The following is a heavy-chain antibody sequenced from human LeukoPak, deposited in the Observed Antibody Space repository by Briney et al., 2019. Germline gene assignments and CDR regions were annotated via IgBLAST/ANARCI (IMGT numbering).Heavy chain of an antibody. CDR3: ARAHSSSWSNDPFDY. Sequence: ASVKVSCKASGYTFTGYYMHWVRQAPGQGLEWMGRINPNSGGTNYAQKFQGRVTMTRDTSISTAYMELSRLRSDDTAVYYCARAHSSSWSNDPFDYWGQGTLVTVSS. V-gene: IGHV1-2*06. CDR2: INPNSGGT. D-gene: IGHD6-13*01. CDR1: GYTFTGYY. J-gene: IGHJ4*02.